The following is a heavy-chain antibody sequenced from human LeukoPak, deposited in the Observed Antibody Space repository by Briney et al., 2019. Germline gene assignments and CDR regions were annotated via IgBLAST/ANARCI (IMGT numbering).Heavy chain of an antibody. D-gene: IGHD3-10*02. CDR3: AREDALDLFDGHFDY. Sequence: SQTLSLTCAISGDSVSSNSAAWNWIRQSPSRGLEWLGSTYYRSKWYNDYAVSVKSRITIDPDTSKNQFSLQLNSVTPEDTAVYYCAREDALDLFDGHFDYWGQGTLITVSS. J-gene: IGHJ4*02. CDR1: GDSVSSNSAA. CDR2: TYYRSKWYN. V-gene: IGHV6-1*01.